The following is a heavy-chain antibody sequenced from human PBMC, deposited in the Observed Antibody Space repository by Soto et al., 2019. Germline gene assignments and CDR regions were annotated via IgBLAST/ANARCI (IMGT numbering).Heavy chain of an antibody. CDR3: ARRSSGWYFDY. J-gene: IGHJ4*02. V-gene: IGHV3-23*01. CDR1: GFSFSSYA. Sequence: EVQLLESGGGLVQPGGSLRLSCAASGFSFSSYAMNWVRQAPGKGLEWVSVISGSGDSTYYADSVKGRFTISRDNSKNTLYLQMISLRAADTAGEYCARRSSGWYFDYWGQGTLVIVSS. CDR2: ISGSGDST. D-gene: IGHD6-19*01.